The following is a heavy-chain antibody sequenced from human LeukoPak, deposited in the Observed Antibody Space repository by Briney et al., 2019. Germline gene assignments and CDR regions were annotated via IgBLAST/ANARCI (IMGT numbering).Heavy chain of an antibody. CDR2: IKQDGSEK. Sequence: GGSLRLSCAASGFTFSDYYMSWIRQAPGKGLEWVANIKQDGSEKYYVDSVKGRFTISRDNAKNSLYLQMNSLRAEDTAVYYCARFYYYDSSGYYYYFDYWGQGTLVTVSS. CDR3: ARFYYYDSSGYYYYFDY. J-gene: IGHJ4*02. D-gene: IGHD3-22*01. CDR1: GFTFSDYY. V-gene: IGHV3-7*01.